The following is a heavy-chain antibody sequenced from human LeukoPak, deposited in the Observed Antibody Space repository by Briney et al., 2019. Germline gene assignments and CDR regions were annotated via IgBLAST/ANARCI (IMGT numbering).Heavy chain of an antibody. CDR1: GFTFSSYA. V-gene: IGHV3-30-3*01. J-gene: IGHJ6*02. CDR2: ISYDGSNK. CDR3: ARVYSSGWYVLYYYYGMDV. D-gene: IGHD6-19*01. Sequence: GGSLRLFCAASGFTFSSYAMHWVRQAPGRGLEWVAVISYDGSNKYYADSAKGRFTISRDNSKNTLYLQMNSLRAEDTAVYYCARVYSSGWYVLYYYYGMDVWGQGTTVTVSS.